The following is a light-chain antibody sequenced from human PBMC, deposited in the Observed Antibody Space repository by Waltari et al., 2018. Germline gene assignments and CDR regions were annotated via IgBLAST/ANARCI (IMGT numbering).Light chain of an antibody. CDR1: HSVDTS. CDR2: DVF. Sequence: EIVLTQSPATLSLSPGDRATLSCRASHSVDTSLAWYQQKLGQAPRLLIYDVFYRATGIPARFSGRGSGTDFTLTISSLEPEDFALYFCQQRRDWPITFGQGTRPEIK. V-gene: IGKV3-11*01. CDR3: QQRRDWPIT. J-gene: IGKJ5*01.